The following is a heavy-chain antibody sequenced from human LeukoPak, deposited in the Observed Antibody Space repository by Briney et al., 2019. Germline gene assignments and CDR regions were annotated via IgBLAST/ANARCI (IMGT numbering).Heavy chain of an antibody. V-gene: IGHV4-39*01. J-gene: IGHJ3*02. CDR1: GGSISSSSYY. CDR3: ARQMTTVVTRGAFDI. Sequence: SETLSLTCTVSGGSISSSSYYWGWIRQPPGKGLEWIGSIYYNGSTYYNPSLKSRVTISVDTSKNQFSLKLSSVTAADTAVYYCARQMTTVVTRGAFDIWGQGTMVTVSS. CDR2: IYYNGST. D-gene: IGHD4-23*01.